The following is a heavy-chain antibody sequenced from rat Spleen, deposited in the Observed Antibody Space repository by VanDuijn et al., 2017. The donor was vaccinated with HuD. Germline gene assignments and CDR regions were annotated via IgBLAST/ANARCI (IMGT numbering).Heavy chain of an antibody. D-gene: IGHD1-4*01. Sequence: QVQLKESGPGLVQPSQTLSLTCTVSGFSLTSYHVSWVRQPPGKGLEWIAAISSGGSTYYNSVLKSRLSISRDTSKSQVFLKMNSLQTEDTATYYCASSNYPGMWFAYWGQGTPVTVSS. CDR2: ISSGGST. V-gene: IGHV2S12*01. J-gene: IGHJ3*01. CDR3: ASSNYPGMWFAY. CDR1: GFSLTSYH.